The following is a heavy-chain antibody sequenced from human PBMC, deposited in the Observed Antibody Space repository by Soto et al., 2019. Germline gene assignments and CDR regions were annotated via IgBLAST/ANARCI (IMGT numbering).Heavy chain of an antibody. J-gene: IGHJ4*02. CDR3: SRVPDY. CDR1: GGSISSGGYS. V-gene: IGHV4-30-2*01. D-gene: IGHD2-2*01. CDR2: MYHSGST. Sequence: QLQLQESGSGLVKPSQTLSLTCAVSGGSISSGGYSWSWIRQPPGKGLEWIGYMYHSGSTYYNPTLKSRVTISIDSSTTQFSLELSSVTAADTSGYYGSRVPDYWGQGILVTVSS.